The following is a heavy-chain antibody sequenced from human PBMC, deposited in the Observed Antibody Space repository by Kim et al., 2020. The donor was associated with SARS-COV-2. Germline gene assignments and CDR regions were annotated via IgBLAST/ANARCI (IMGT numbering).Heavy chain of an antibody. CDR1: GFTFSDYY. V-gene: IGHV3-11*05. Sequence: GGSLRLSCAASGFTFSDYYMTWIRQAPGKGLEWISYISSSGSHTSYADSVKGRFTISRDNAKNSLFLQLHSLRAEDTAVYYCVREPIVYCNGVDCGHHFDYWGQGTLVTVSS. D-gene: IGHD2-15*01. CDR2: ISSSGSHT. J-gene: IGHJ4*02. CDR3: VREPIVYCNGVDCGHHFDY.